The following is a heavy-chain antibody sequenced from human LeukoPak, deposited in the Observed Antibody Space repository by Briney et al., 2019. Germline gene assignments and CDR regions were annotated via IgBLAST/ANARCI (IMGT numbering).Heavy chain of an antibody. CDR1: GGSISSYY. J-gene: IGHJ4*02. D-gene: IGHD5-12*01. Sequence: SETLSLTCTVSGGSISSYYWSWIRQPVGKGLEWIGRIYTSGSTNYNPSLKSRVTMSVDTSKNQFSLKLSSVTAAGRAAYYCARGGYSGYFDYWGQGTLVTVSS. CDR3: ARGGYSGYFDY. CDR2: IYTSGST. V-gene: IGHV4-4*07.